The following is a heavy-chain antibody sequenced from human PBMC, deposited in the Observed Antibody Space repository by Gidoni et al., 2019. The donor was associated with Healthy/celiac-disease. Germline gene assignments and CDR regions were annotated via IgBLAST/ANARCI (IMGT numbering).Heavy chain of an antibody. D-gene: IGHD3-22*01. J-gene: IGHJ5*02. CDR1: GGTFRSYA. CDR3: ASDPNYYDSSGYSGWFDP. CDR2: IIPILGIA. V-gene: IGHV1-69*09. Sequence: QVQLVQSGAEVKKPGSSVKVSCKASGGTFRSYAISWVRQAPGQGREWMGRIIPILGIANYAQKFQGRVTITADKSASTAYMELSSLRSEDTAVYYCASDPNYYDSSGYSGWFDPWGQGTLVTVSS.